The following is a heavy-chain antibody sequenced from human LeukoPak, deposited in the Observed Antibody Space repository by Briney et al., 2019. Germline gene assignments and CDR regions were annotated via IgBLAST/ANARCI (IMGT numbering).Heavy chain of an antibody. D-gene: IGHD3-10*01. V-gene: IGHV4-59*01. CDR1: GGSISSYH. Sequence: KVSETLSLTCTVSGGSISSYHWSWIRQPPGKGLEWIGYIYYSGTTNYNPSLKSRVTISVDTSKNQFSLMLTSVTAADTAVYYCARNSGSYPKYLDYWGQGTLVTVSS. J-gene: IGHJ4*02. CDR3: ARNSGSYPKYLDY. CDR2: IYYSGTT.